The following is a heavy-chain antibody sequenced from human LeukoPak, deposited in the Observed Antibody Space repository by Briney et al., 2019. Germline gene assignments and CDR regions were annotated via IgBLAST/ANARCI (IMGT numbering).Heavy chain of an antibody. CDR2: IYYSGST. V-gene: IGHV4-39*07. CDR1: GGSISSSSYY. D-gene: IGHD3-3*01. CDR3: ARGRARRTYTIFGLGWFDP. J-gene: IGHJ5*02. Sequence: SETLSLTCTVSGGSISSSSYYWGWIRQPPGKGLEWIGSIYYSGSTYYNPSLKSRVTISVDTSKNQFSLKLSSVTAADTAVYYCARGRARRTYTIFGLGWFDPWGQGTLVTVSS.